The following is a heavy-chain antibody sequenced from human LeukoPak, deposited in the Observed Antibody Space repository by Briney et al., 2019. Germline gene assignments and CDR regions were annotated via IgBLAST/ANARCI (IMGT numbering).Heavy chain of an antibody. D-gene: IGHD6-19*01. CDR3: AQGLSSGWYPY. CDR2: ISLNGETT. J-gene: IGHJ4*02. V-gene: IGHV3-23*01. CDR1: GFSVSSFA. Sequence: GGSLDPSVPFPGFSVSSFALSWFRRARGRGLKGFSAISLNGETTWYADSVKGRFTISRDNSKNTLYLQLTSLRAEDTAVYYCAQGLSSGWYPYWGQGSLVSVSS.